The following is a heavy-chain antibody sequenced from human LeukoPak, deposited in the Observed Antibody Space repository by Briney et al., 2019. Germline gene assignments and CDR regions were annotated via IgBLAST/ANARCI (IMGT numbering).Heavy chain of an antibody. D-gene: IGHD2/OR15-2a*01. CDR3: ARERIFDY. V-gene: IGHV3-53*01. CDR1: RFTFSSYA. CDR2: FYTGGST. J-gene: IGHJ4*02. Sequence: GGSLRLSCAASRFTFSSYAMHWVRQAPGKGLEWVSVFYTGGSTNYADSVKGRFTISRDNSKNTLYLQMNSLRAEDTAVYYCARERIFDYWGQGTLVTVSS.